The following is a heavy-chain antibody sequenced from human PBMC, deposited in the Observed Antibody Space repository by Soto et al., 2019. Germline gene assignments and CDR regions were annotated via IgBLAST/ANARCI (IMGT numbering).Heavy chain of an antibody. CDR3: AGETRDCTNGVCYTFDY. Sequence: LWQASETLSLTCAVYGGSFSGYYWSWIRQPPGKGLEWIGEINHSGSTNYNPSLKSRVTISVDTSKNQFSLKLSSVTAADTAVYYWAGETRDCTNGVCYTFDYWGQGTLVTVSS. J-gene: IGHJ4*02. CDR2: INHSGST. D-gene: IGHD2-8*01. V-gene: IGHV4-34*01. CDR1: GGSFSGYY.